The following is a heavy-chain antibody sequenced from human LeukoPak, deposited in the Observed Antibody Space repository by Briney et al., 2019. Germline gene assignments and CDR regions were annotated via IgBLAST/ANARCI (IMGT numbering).Heavy chain of an antibody. CDR3: ARITMIVVAKGAGAFDI. V-gene: IGHV1-18*01. Sequence: ASVKVSCKASGYTFTSYGISWVRQAPGQGLEWMGWISAYNGNTNYAQKLQGRVTMTTDTSTSTAYMELSSLRSEDTAVYYCARITMIVVAKGAGAFDIWGQGTMVTVSS. J-gene: IGHJ3*02. CDR1: GYTFTSYG. CDR2: ISAYNGNT. D-gene: IGHD3-22*01.